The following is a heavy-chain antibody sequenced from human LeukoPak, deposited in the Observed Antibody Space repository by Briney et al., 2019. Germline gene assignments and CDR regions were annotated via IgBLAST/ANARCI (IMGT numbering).Heavy chain of an antibody. V-gene: IGHV6-1*01. CDR2: TYYRSKWYN. CDR3: ASLGPSYDSSGYRDY. D-gene: IGHD3-22*01. CDR1: GDSVSSHSAT. Sequence: SQTLSLTCAISGDSVSSHSATWTWIRQSPSRGLEWLGRTYYRSKWYNDYAVSVKSRITINPDTSKNQFSLQLYSVTPEDTAVYYCASLGPSYDSSGYRDYWGQGTLVTVSS. J-gene: IGHJ4*02.